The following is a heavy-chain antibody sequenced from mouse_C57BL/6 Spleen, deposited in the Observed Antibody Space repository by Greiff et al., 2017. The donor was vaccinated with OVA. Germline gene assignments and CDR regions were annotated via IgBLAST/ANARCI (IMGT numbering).Heavy chain of an antibody. J-gene: IGHJ4*01. CDR3: ARSLANWDDGYAMDY. V-gene: IGHV1-85*01. CDR2: IYPRDGST. CDR1: GYTFTSYD. Sequence: QVQLQQSGPELVKPGASVKLSCKASGYTFTSYDINWVKQRPGQGLEWIGWIYPRDGSTKYNEKFKGKATLTVDTSSSTAYMELHSLTSEDSAVYFCARSLANWDDGYAMDYWGQGTSVTVSS. D-gene: IGHD4-1*01.